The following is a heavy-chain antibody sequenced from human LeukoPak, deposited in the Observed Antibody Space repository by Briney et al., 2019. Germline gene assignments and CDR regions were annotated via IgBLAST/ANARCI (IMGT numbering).Heavy chain of an antibody. D-gene: IGHD3-16*02. CDR3: ARDWVLGLRVGELSPYDY. Sequence: ASVKVSCKASGYTFTSYGLSWVRQAPGQGLEWMGWISTYNGNTNYAQKLQGRVTMTTDTSTSTAYMELRSLRSDDTAVYYCARDWVLGLRVGELSPYDYWGQGTLVTVSS. J-gene: IGHJ4*02. V-gene: IGHV1-18*01. CDR2: ISTYNGNT. CDR1: GYTFTSYG.